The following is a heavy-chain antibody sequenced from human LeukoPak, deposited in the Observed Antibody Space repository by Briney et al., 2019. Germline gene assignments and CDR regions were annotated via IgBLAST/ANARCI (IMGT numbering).Heavy chain of an antibody. V-gene: IGHV1-3*01. CDR2: INAGNGNT. D-gene: IGHD6-13*01. Sequence: GASVKGSCKASGYTLINFAINWGRQATGQRPEWIGWINAGNGNTKYSQKFQGRVTITRDTSASTAYMELSSLTSEDTAVYYCARGPRAAADDYWGQGTLVTVSS. J-gene: IGHJ4*02. CDR1: GYTLINFA. CDR3: ARGPRAAADDY.